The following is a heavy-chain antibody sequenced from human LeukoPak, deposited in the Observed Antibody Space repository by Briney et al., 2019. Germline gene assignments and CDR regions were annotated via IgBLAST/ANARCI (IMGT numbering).Heavy chain of an antibody. CDR3: VKDKYPVVVAATLDY. CDR2: IWYDGSGK. CDR1: RFTFTDYG. Sequence: GRSLRLSCAASRFTFTDYGMHWVRQPPGKGLEWVALIWYDGSGKYYADSVKGRFTISRDNSKNTLYLQMNSLRAEDTAVYYCVKDKYPVVVAATLDYWGQGILVTVSS. V-gene: IGHV3-33*03. J-gene: IGHJ4*02. D-gene: IGHD2-15*01.